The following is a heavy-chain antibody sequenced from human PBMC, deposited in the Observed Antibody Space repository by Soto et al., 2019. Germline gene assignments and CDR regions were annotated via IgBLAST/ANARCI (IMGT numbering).Heavy chain of an antibody. J-gene: IGHJ4*02. CDR1: GYTFSCYP. Sequence: ASVKVSCKTSGYTFSCYPLSWVRQAPVQGLEWMGWLSLYNGNTKYAQNFQGRVTGTTDTSTDTAYMELRSLRYDDTAVYFCATVVGAVPYWGQGTLVTVSS. CDR2: LSLYNGNT. CDR3: ATVVGAVPY. D-gene: IGHD1-26*01. V-gene: IGHV1-18*01.